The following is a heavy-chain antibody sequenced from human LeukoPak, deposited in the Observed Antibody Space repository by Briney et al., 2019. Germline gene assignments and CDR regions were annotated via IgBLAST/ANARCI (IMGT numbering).Heavy chain of an antibody. D-gene: IGHD4-17*01. CDR3: AREDYGDYVFGH. CDR1: GFTFSSYS. Sequence: GGSLRLSCAASGFTFSSYSMNWVRQAPGKGLEWVSSISSSGSYIYYADSVKGRFTISRDNAKNSLYLQVNSLGAEDTAVYYCAREDYGDYVFGHWGQGTLVTVSS. V-gene: IGHV3-21*01. J-gene: IGHJ4*02. CDR2: ISSSGSYI.